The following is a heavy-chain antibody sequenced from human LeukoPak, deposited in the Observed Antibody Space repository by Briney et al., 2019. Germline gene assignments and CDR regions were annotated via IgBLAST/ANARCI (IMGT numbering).Heavy chain of an antibody. Sequence: PGGSLRLSCAASGFTFSSYAMSWVRQAPGKGLEWIGEINHSGIFDYNPSLKGRVTISVDTSKKQFSLTLTSVTAADTSVYYCAGQTGPTFDIWGQGTMVTVSS. V-gene: IGHV4-34*08. J-gene: IGHJ3*02. CDR2: INHSGIF. CDR1: GFTFSSYA. D-gene: IGHD3-9*01. CDR3: AGQTGPTFDI.